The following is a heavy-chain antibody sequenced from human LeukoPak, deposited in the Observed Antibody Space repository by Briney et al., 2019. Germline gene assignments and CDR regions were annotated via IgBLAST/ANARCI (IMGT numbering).Heavy chain of an antibody. V-gene: IGHV3-21*01. CDR3: ARDHYDFWSGYYWFDY. Sequence: PGGSLRLPCAASGFTFSSYSMNWVRQAPGKGLEWVSSISSSSSYIYYADSVKGRFTISRDNAKNSLYLQMNSLRAEDTAVYYCARDHYDFWSGYYWFDYWGQGTLVTVSS. J-gene: IGHJ4*02. CDR2: ISSSSSYI. CDR1: GFTFSSYS. D-gene: IGHD3-3*01.